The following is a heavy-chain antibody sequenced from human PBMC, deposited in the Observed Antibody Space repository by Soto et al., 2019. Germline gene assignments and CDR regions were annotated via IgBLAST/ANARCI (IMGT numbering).Heavy chain of an antibody. CDR1: GGSVSSGDYF. D-gene: IGHD3-10*01. CDR3: ARSPNYYYYGFDV. J-gene: IGHJ6*02. Sequence: SETLSLTCTVSGGSVSSGDYFWSWLRQSPGKRLEWTAYIYYSGSTNYNPSLKSRATISVDTSKSQVSLTLTSMTAADAALYYCARSPNYYYYGFDVWGQGTAVTVSS. CDR2: IYYSGST. V-gene: IGHV4-61*08.